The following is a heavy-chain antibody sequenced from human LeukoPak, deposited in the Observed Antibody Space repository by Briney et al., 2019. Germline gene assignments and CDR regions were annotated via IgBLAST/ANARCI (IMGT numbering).Heavy chain of an antibody. Sequence: SETLSLTCTVSGGSISSSSYYWSWIRQPPGKGLEWIGYIYYSGSTNYNPSLKSRVTISVDTSKNQFSLKLSSVTAADTAVYYCGASSAYSSFDYWGQGTLVTVSS. J-gene: IGHJ4*02. V-gene: IGHV4-61*01. D-gene: IGHD3-22*01. CDR1: GGSISSSSYY. CDR2: IYYSGST. CDR3: GASSAYSSFDY.